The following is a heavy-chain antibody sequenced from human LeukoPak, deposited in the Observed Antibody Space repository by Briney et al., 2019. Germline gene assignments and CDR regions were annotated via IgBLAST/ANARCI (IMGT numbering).Heavy chain of an antibody. CDR3: ARDVITVFSTSPWRGFDY. V-gene: IGHV1-18*01. D-gene: IGHD6-6*01. CDR2: ISAYKGDT. Sequence: ASVKVSCKASGYTFSIYGISWVRQAPGQGLEWMGWISAYKGDTNHAQNFQGRVTMTTDTSTSTAYMELRSLRSDDTAVYYCARDVITVFSTSPWRGFDYWGQGTLVIVSS. J-gene: IGHJ4*02. CDR1: GYTFSIYG.